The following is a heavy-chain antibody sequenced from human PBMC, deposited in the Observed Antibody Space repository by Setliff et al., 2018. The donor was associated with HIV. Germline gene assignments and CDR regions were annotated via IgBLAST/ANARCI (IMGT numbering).Heavy chain of an antibody. V-gene: IGHV4-31*03. CDR3: ARAPHTGFYYMDV. J-gene: IGHJ6*03. Sequence: SETLSLTCTVSGGSISIGGYYWGWIRQHPGKGLEWIGYIYHNGSTYYNPSLKSRVIISVDTSKNQFSLKLSSVTAADTAVYYCARAPHTGFYYMDVWGKGTTVTVSS. CDR2: IYHNGST. CDR1: GGSISIGGYY.